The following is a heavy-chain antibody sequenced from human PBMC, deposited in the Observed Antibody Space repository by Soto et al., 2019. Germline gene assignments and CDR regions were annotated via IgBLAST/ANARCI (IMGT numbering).Heavy chain of an antibody. D-gene: IGHD2-2*01. CDR3: AKDSGVVVPAAIAY. V-gene: IGHV3-23*01. CDR2: ISGSGGST. CDR1: GFTFSSYA. Sequence: HPGGSLRLSCAASGFTFSSYAMSWVRQAPGKGLEWVSAISGSGGSTYYADYVKGRFTISRDNSKNTLYLQMNSLRAEDTAVYYCAKDSGVVVPAAIAYWGQGTLVTVSS. J-gene: IGHJ4*02.